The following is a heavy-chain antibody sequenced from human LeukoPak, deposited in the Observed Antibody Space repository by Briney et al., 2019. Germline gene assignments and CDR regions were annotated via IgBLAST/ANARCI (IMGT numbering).Heavy chain of an antibody. CDR3: ARGGYDFWKGYYYYYMDV. J-gene: IGHJ6*03. V-gene: IGHV4-61*02. D-gene: IGHD3-3*01. Sequence: SETLSLTCTVSGGSISSGSYYWSWIRQPAGKGLEWIGRIYTSGSTNYNPSLKSRVTISVDTSKNQFSLKLSSVTAADTAVYYCARGGYDFWKGYYYYYMDVWGKGTTVTVSS. CDR2: IYTSGST. CDR1: GGSISSGSYY.